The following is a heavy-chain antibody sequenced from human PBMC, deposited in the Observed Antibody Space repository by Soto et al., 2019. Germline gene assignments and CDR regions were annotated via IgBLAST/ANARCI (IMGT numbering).Heavy chain of an antibody. CDR2: IYPGDSDT. D-gene: IGHD3-22*01. Sequence: PGESLKISCKGSGYSFTSYWIGWVRQMPGKGLEWMGIIYPGDSDTRYSPSFQGQVTISADKSISTAYLQWSSLKASDTAMYYCARQRYYYDSSGSDPEAFDIWGQGTMVPVSS. CDR3: ARQRYYYDSSGSDPEAFDI. J-gene: IGHJ3*02. V-gene: IGHV5-51*01. CDR1: GYSFTSYW.